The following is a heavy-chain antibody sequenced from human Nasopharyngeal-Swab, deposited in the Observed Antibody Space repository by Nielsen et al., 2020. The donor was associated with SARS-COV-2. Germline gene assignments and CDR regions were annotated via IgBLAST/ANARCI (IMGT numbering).Heavy chain of an antibody. CDR2: ISYDGSNK. V-gene: IGHV3-30*18. CDR3: AKDRYFAHYYFDY. Sequence: GESLKISCAASGFIFSGYGMHWVRQAPGKGLEWVALISYDGSNKFYADSAKGRFTISRDNSKNTLYLQMNSLRAEDTAVYYCAKDRYFAHYYFDYWGQGTLVTVSS. CDR1: GFIFSGYG. J-gene: IGHJ4*02. D-gene: IGHD3-9*01.